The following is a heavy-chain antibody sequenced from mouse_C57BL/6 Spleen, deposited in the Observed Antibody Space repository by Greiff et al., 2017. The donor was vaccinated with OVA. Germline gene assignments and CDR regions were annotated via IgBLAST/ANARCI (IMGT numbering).Heavy chain of an antibody. J-gene: IGHJ1*03. V-gene: IGHV1-52*01. CDR3: ARGGKKRYFDV. Sequence: VQLQQPGAELVRPGSSVKLSCKASGYTFTSYWMHWVKQRPIQGLEWIGNIDPSDSETHYNQKFKDKATLTVDKSSSTAYMQLSSLTSEDSAVYYCARGGKKRYFDVWGTGTTVTVSS. CDR2: IDPSDSET. CDR1: GYTFTSYW.